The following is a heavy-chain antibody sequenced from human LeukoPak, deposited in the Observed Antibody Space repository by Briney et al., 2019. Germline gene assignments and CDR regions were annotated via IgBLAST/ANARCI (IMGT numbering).Heavy chain of an antibody. V-gene: IGHV4-31*03. J-gene: IGHJ6*02. CDR1: GGSISSGGYY. CDR2: IYYSGST. CDR3: ARGYCSGGSCYRSNYYYGMDV. Sequence: SQTPSLTCTVSGGSISSGGYYWSWIRQHPGKGLEWIGYIYYSGSTYYNPSLKSRVTISVDTSKNQFSLKLSSVTAADTAVYYCARGYCSGGSCYRSNYYYGMDVWGQGTTVTVSS. D-gene: IGHD2-15*01.